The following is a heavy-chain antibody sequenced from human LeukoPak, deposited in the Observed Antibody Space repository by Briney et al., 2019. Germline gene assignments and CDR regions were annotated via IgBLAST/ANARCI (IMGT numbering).Heavy chain of an antibody. J-gene: IGHJ6*02. Sequence: SQTLSLTCTVSGGSISSGDYYWSWIRQPPRKGLEWIGYIYYSGSTYYNPSLKSRVTISVDTSKNQFPLKLSSVTAADTAVYYCARDGDGYGMDVWGQGTTVTVSS. CDR1: GGSISSGDYY. V-gene: IGHV4-30-4*01. D-gene: IGHD5-24*01. CDR3: ARDGDGYGMDV. CDR2: IYYSGST.